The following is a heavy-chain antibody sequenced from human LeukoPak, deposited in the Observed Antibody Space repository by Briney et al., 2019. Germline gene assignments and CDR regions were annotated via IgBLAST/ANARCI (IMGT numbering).Heavy chain of an antibody. V-gene: IGHV3-30*03. CDR2: ISYDGSYK. CDR1: EFTFSTYG. Sequence: PGGSLRLSCAASEFTFSTYGMHWVRQAPCTELEWVAVISYDGSYKFYADSVKGRFTISRDNSKSTLYLQMNSLRAEDTAVYYCARRSVPGRPGYWGQGTLVTVSS. CDR3: ARRSVPGRPGY. D-gene: IGHD6-6*01. J-gene: IGHJ4*02.